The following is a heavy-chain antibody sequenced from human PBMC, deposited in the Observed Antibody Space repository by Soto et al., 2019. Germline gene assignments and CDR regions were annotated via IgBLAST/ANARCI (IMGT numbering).Heavy chain of an antibody. CDR2: VNSDGSST. V-gene: IGHV3-74*01. D-gene: IGHD3-22*01. Sequence: HPGGSLRLSCAASGFTFGSYWMHWVRQAPGKGLVWVSRVNSDGSSTSYADSVKGRFTISRDNAKNTLYLQMNSLRAEDTAVYYCARGGGSGYFFLGAFDIWGQGTMVTVSS. CDR1: GFTFGSYW. CDR3: ARGGGSGYFFLGAFDI. J-gene: IGHJ3*02.